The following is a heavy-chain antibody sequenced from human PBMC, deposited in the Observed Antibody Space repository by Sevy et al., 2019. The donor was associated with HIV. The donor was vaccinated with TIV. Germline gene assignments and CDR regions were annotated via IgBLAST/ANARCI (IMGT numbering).Heavy chain of an antibody. CDR3: ARDKPQGVVVLPGSMWGGIDY. J-gene: IGHJ4*02. Sequence: ASVKVSCRASGYTFRNYGISWVRQAPGQGLEWLGWISAYTGDTDFAQTVKARVTLTSDTSTNTAYLELRSLRSDDTAVYYCARDKPQGVVVLPGSMWGGIDYWGQGTLVTVSS. CDR2: ISAYTGDT. CDR1: GYTFRNYG. D-gene: IGHD2-2*01. V-gene: IGHV1-18*01.